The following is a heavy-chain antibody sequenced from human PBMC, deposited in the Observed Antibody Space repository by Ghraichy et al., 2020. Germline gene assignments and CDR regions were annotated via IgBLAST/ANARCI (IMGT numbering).Heavy chain of an antibody. V-gene: IGHV3-23*01. D-gene: IGHD2-15*01. CDR3: ARSKRSGSSPHYYYGMEV. CDR2: LSSSGDLT. Sequence: ETLSLTCTASGFTFSIYAMTWVRQAPGKGLGCVSGLSSSGDLTYYADPVKGRFTISRDNSKNTLYLQMNSLRVEDTAVYYCARSKRSGSSPHYYYGMEVWGQGTTVTVSS. J-gene: IGHJ6*02. CDR1: GFTFSIYA.